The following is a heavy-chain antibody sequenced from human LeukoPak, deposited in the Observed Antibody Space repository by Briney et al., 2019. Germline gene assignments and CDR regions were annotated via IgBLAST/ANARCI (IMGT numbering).Heavy chain of an antibody. CDR1: GFTFSDYA. CDR3: VKDAYYLDSSTYLIPFDF. D-gene: IGHD3-22*01. V-gene: IGHV3-23*01. CDR2: IRGNGVAT. Sequence: PGGSLRLSCAASGFTFSDYAMTWVRQAPGKGLEWVAAIRGNGVATYYADSAKGRFNISRDNTNNTLFLQMNSLRTEDTAIYYCVKDAYYLDSSTYLIPFDFWGQGTLVIVSS. J-gene: IGHJ4*02.